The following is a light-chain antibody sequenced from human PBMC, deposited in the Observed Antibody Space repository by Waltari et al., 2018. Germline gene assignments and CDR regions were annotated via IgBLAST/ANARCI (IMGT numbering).Light chain of an antibody. CDR1: QGISTW. V-gene: IGKV1-12*01. CDR2: SAS. Sequence: DIQMTQSPSSVSASVGDRVRITCRASQGISTWLAWYQQKPGNAPKLLIYSASTLQTGVPSRFSGSGSGTDFSLTIDSLQPEDFATYYCQQGNSFPPTFGQGTKVEIK. J-gene: IGKJ1*01. CDR3: QQGNSFPPT.